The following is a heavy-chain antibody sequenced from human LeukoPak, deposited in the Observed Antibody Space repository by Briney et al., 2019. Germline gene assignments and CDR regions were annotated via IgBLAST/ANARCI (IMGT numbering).Heavy chain of an antibody. CDR1: GFTFSSYS. Sequence: PGGSLRLSCAASGFTFSSYSMNWVRQAPGKGLEWVSSISSSSSYIYYADSVKGRFTISRDNANNSLYLQMNSLRAEDTAVYYCARDPAGLCSGGSCYRWFDPWGQGTLVTVSS. CDR2: ISSSSSYI. J-gene: IGHJ5*02. CDR3: ARDPAGLCSGGSCYRWFDP. V-gene: IGHV3-21*01. D-gene: IGHD2-15*01.